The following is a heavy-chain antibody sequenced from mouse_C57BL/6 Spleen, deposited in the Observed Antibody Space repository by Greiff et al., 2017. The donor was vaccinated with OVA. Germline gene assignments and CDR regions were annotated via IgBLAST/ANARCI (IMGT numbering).Heavy chain of an antibody. CDR1: GYAFSSYW. CDR3: ARCTTVVPMYY. V-gene: IGHV1-80*01. CDR2: IYPGDGDT. J-gene: IGHJ4*01. D-gene: IGHD1-1*01. Sequence: QVQLKQSGAELVKPGASVKISCKASGYAFSSYWMNWVKQRPGKGLEWIGQIYPGDGDTNYNGKFKGKATLTADKSSSTAYMQLSSLTSEDSAVYFCARCTTVVPMYYWGQGTSVTVSS.